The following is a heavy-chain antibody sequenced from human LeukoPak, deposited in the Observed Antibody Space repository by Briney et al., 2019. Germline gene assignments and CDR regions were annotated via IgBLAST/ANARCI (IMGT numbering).Heavy chain of an antibody. CDR2: INPSGGST. J-gene: IGHJ4*02. CDR1: GYTFTSYY. Sequence: ASVKVSCEASGYTFTSYYMHWVRQAPGQGLEWMGIINPSGGSTSYAQKFQGRVTMTRDTSTSTVYMELSSLRSEDTAVYYCARVRGSSWPTYYFDYWGQGTLVTVSS. V-gene: IGHV1-46*01. CDR3: ARVRGSSWPTYYFDY. D-gene: IGHD6-13*01.